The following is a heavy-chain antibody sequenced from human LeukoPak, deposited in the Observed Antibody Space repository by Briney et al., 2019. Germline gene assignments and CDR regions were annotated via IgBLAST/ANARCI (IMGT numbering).Heavy chain of an antibody. CDR3: ARDQFRDSSALDY. V-gene: IGHV3-33*01. CDR2: IWYDGSNK. D-gene: IGHD6-19*01. CDR1: GFTFSSYG. J-gene: IGHJ4*02. Sequence: PGGSLRLSCAASGFTFSSYGMHWVRQAPGEGLEWVAVIWYDGSNKYYADSVKGRFTISRDNSKSTLYLQMNSLRAEDTAVYYCARDQFRDSSALDYWGQGTLVTVSS.